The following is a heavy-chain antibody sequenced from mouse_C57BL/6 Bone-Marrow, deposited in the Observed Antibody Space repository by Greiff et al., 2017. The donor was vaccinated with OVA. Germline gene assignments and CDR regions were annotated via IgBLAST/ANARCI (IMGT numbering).Heavy chain of an antibody. J-gene: IGHJ1*03. CDR2: IDPSDSET. D-gene: IGHD1-1*01. Sequence: QVQLQQPGAELVRPGSSVKLSCKASGYTFTSYWMHWVKQRPIQGLEWIGNIDPSDSETHYNQKFKAKATLTVDKSSSTAYMQLSSLTSEDSAGYNCARGRVYGSRIGGYIGGWGTGTAVTVSS. CDR3: ARGRVYGSRIGGYIGG. V-gene: IGHV1-52*01. CDR1: GYTFTSYW.